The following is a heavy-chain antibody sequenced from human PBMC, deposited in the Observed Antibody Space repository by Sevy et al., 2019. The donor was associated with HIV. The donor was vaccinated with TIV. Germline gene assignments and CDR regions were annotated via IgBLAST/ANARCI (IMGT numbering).Heavy chain of an antibody. CDR2: IIPIFGTA. V-gene: IGHV1-69*13. CDR3: AGAGLEYYDSSGYPIPFDI. Sequence: ASVKVSCKASGGTFSSYAISWVRQAPGQGLEWMGGIIPIFGTANYAQKFQGRVTITADESTSTTYMELSSLRSEDTAVYYCAGAGLEYYDSSGYPIPFDIWGQGTMVTVSS. CDR1: GGTFSSYA. D-gene: IGHD3-22*01. J-gene: IGHJ3*02.